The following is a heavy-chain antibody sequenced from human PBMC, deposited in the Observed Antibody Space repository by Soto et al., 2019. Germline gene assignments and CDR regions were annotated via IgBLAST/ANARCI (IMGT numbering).Heavy chain of an antibody. CDR2: IYYSGST. Sequence: PSETLSLTCTVSGGSISSGGYYWSWIRQHPGKGLEWIGYIYYSGSTYYNPSLKSRVTISVDTSKNQFSLKLSSVTAADTAVYYCARDRWFGESNAYGMDVWGQGTTVTVSS. CDR1: GGSISSGGYY. D-gene: IGHD3-10*01. V-gene: IGHV4-31*03. J-gene: IGHJ6*02. CDR3: ARDRWFGESNAYGMDV.